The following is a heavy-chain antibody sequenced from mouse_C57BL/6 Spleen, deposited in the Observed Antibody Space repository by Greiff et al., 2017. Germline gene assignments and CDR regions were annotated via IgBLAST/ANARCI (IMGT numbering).Heavy chain of an antibody. V-gene: IGHV10-1*01. CDR2: IRSKSNNYAT. D-gene: IGHD3-2*02. J-gene: IGHJ3*01. CDR3: VRSSSGAWFAY. Sequence: EVQLQQSGGGLVQPKGSLKLSCAASGFSFNTYAMNWVRQAPGKGLEWVARIRSKSNNYATYYADSVKDRFTISRDDSESMLYLQMNNLKTEDTAMYYCVRSSSGAWFAYWGQGTLVTVSA. CDR1: GFSFNTYA.